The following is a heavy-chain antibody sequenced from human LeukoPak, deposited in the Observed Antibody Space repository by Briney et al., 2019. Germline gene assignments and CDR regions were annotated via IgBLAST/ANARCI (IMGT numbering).Heavy chain of an antibody. CDR2: ISSSSSTI. J-gene: IGHJ4*02. CDR1: GFTFSSYS. V-gene: IGHV3-48*01. CDR3: ARASFEYSSSSRADY. D-gene: IGHD6-6*01. Sequence: GGSLRLSCAASGFTFSSYSMNWVRQAPGKGLEWVSYISSSSSTIYYADSVKGRFTISRDNAKNSLYLQMSSLRAEDTAVYYCARASFEYSSSSRADYWGQGTLVTVSS.